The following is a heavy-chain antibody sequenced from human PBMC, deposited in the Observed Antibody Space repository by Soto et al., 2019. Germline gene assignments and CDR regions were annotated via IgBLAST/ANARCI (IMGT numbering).Heavy chain of an antibody. V-gene: IGHV1-46*01. CDR2: INPSGGST. D-gene: IGHD6-19*01. CDR1: GYTFTSYY. CDR3: ARDYQAVAGLNLIGY. Sequence: ASVKVSCKASGYTFTSYYMHWVRQAPGQGLEWMGIINPSGGSTSYAQKFQGRVTMTRDTSTSTVYMELSSLRSEDTAVYYCARDYQAVAGLNLIGYWGQGTLVTVSS. J-gene: IGHJ4*02.